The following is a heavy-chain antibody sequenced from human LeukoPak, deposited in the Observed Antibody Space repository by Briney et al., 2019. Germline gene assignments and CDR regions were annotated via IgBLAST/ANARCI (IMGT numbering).Heavy chain of an antibody. J-gene: IGHJ4*02. CDR2: MSASSDSM. CDR1: GFTFSNYG. D-gene: IGHD3-22*01. V-gene: IGHV3-48*01. CDR3: SKSRIVFSGQADY. Sequence: GGSLRLSCAASGFTFSNYGMNWIRQAPGKGLEWVSYMSASSDSMHYADSVKGRFTVSRDNAKNSLYLQMNSLRAEDTAVYYFSKSRIVFSGQADYWGQGTLVTVSS.